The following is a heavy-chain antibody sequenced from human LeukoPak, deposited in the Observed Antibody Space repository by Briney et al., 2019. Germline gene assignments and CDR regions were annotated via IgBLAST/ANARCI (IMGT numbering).Heavy chain of an antibody. J-gene: IGHJ6*02. D-gene: IGHD4-23*01. Sequence: PGGSLRLSCAASGFTFSSYSMNWVRPPPGKGLEWVSSISSSSSYIYYADSVKGRFTISRDNAKNSLYLQMNSLRAEDTAVYYCASTGRPVGFYYYGMDVWGQGTTVTVSS. CDR1: GFTFSSYS. CDR3: ASTGRPVGFYYYGMDV. V-gene: IGHV3-21*01. CDR2: ISSSSSYI.